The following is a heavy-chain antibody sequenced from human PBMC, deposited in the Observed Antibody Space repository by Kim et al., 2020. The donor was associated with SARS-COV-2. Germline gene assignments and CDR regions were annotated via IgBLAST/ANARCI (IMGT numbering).Heavy chain of an antibody. V-gene: IGHV3-30*01. D-gene: IGHD1-26*01. CDR3: ARSGSGGYYFDY. Sequence: DADSAEGRLTISRANSKNTLYLQMNSLGAEDTAVYYCARSGSGGYYFDYWGQGTLVTVSS. J-gene: IGHJ4*02.